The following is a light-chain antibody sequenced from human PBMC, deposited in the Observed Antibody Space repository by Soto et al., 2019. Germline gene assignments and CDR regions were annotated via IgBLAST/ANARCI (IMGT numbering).Light chain of an antibody. V-gene: IGLV1-40*01. CDR1: SSNIGAGYD. CDR3: QSYDSSLSVI. CDR2: GNT. J-gene: IGLJ2*01. Sequence: QSVLTQPPSVSGAPGQRVTISCTGSSSNIGAGYDVHWYQQLPGTAPKLHISGNTNRPSGVPDRFSGSKSGASASLAITGLQTDDEADYYCQSYDSSLSVIFGGGTQLTVL.